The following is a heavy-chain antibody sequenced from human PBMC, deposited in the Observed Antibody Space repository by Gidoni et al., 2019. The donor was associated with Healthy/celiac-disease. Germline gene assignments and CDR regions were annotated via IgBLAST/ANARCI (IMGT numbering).Heavy chain of an antibody. CDR3: AKSFWDFWSGPFDY. V-gene: IGHV3-30*18. CDR1: GFTFSSYG. J-gene: IGHJ4*02. CDR2: ISYDGSNK. D-gene: IGHD3-3*01. Sequence: QVQLVESGGGVVQPGRSLRLSCAASGFTFSSYGMHWVRQAPGKGLECVAVISYDGSNKYYADSVKGRFTISRDNSKNTLYLQMNSLRAEDTAVYYCAKSFWDFWSGPFDYWGQGTLVTVSS.